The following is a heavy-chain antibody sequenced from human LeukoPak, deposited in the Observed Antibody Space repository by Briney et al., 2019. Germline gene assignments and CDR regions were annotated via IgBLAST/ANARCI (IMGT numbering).Heavy chain of an antibody. Sequence: PGRSLRLSCAASGFTFSSYGIHCVRQAPGKGLEGVAVISYDGSNKYYADSVKGRFTISRENTKNTLYLQMNSLRAEDTAVYYCAKDSSGSYEGWFDPGGEGTLVTVPS. J-gene: IGHJ5*02. CDR2: ISYDGSNK. D-gene: IGHD1-26*01. V-gene: IGHV3-30*18. CDR1: GFTFSSYG. CDR3: AKDSSGSYEGWFDP.